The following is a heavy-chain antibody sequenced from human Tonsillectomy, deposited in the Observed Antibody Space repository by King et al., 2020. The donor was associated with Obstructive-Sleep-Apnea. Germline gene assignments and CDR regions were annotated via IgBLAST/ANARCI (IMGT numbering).Heavy chain of an antibody. CDR3: AKDIKNYYDSRGYPRSFDI. CDR1: GFTFYDYA. D-gene: IGHD3-22*01. CDR2: FSWNSGSV. V-gene: IGHV3-9*01. Sequence: VQLVESGGGLVQSGRSLILSCAASGFTFYDYAMHWVRRAPGKGLEWVSRFSWNSGSVVYADSVEGRFTISREKAKNSLYLKMNSLRDEDTALYFCAKDIKNYYDSRGYPRSFDIWRKGTRVTVPS. J-gene: IGHJ3*02.